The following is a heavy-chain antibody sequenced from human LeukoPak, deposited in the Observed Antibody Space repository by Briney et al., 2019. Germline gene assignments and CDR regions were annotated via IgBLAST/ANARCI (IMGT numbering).Heavy chain of an antibody. CDR1: GGTFSSYA. J-gene: IGHJ5*02. V-gene: IGHV1-69*04. D-gene: IGHD4-23*01. Sequence: SVKVSCKASGGTFSSYAISWVRQAPGQGLEWMGRIIPILGIANYAQKFQGRVTITADKSTSTAYMELSSLRSEDTAVYYCARGSDYGGSVKNWFDPWGQGTLVTVSS. CDR3: ARGSDYGGSVKNWFDP. CDR2: IIPILGIA.